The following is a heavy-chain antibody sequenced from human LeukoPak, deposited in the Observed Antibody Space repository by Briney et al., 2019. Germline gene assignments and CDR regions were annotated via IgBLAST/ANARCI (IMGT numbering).Heavy chain of an antibody. CDR2: MYLSGTT. Sequence: ASGTLSLTCTVSGDSINSLDLWSWVRQPPGKGLEWIGEMYLSGTTHSNPSVKSRVTISIDKSKDQFFLNLSSVTAADTAVYYCAGLVGRYSSGLYYYYFDYWGQGTLVTVSS. CDR1: GDSINSLDL. J-gene: IGHJ4*02. V-gene: IGHV4-4*02. CDR3: AGLVGRYSSGLYYYYFDY. D-gene: IGHD3-22*01.